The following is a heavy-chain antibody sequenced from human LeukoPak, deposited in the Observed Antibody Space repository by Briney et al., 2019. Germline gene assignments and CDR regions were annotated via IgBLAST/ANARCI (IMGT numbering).Heavy chain of an antibody. CDR1: GGSFSTYY. CDR3: ARAVIIFGAAVAKGFDC. Sequence: TTSETLSPTCTVSGGSFSTYYWSWIRQPPGKGLEWIGYIYYSGSTDYSPSLKSRVTMSLDTSKNQFSLNLNSVTAADTAVYYCARAVIIFGAAVAKGFDCWGQGTLVTVSS. V-gene: IGHV4-59*01. D-gene: IGHD3-3*01. CDR2: IYYSGST. J-gene: IGHJ4*02.